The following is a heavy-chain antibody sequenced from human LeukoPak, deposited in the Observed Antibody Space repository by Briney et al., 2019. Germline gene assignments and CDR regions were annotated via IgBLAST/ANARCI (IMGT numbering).Heavy chain of an antibody. Sequence: SETLSLTCTVSGYSNSSGYYWGWIRQPPGKGLEWIGSIYHSGSTYYNPSLKSRVTISVDTSKNQFSLKLSSVTAADTAVYYCARGATPIVVVPAAISPRAAAAGGVFDYWGQGTLVTVSS. CDR3: ARGATPIVVVPAAISPRAAAAGGVFDY. CDR1: GYSNSSGYY. CDR2: IYHSGST. V-gene: IGHV4-38-2*02. D-gene: IGHD2-2*01. J-gene: IGHJ4*02.